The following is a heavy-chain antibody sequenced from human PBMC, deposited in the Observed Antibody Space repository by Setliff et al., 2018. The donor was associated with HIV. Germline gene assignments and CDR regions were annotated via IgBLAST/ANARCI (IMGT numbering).Heavy chain of an antibody. D-gene: IGHD3-22*01. CDR1: GGSASNSRYY. J-gene: IGHJ5*02. Sequence: LSLTCTVSGGSASNSRYYWAWIRQPPGKGLEYIGSIHYNEKTYYNPSLESRLTISIDTSKNQFSLKLNSVTAADTAVYYCASRVYYYDETRTLREEGFVPWGQGTLVTVSS. CDR3: ASRVYYYDETRTLREEGFVP. CDR2: IHYNEKT. V-gene: IGHV4-39*01.